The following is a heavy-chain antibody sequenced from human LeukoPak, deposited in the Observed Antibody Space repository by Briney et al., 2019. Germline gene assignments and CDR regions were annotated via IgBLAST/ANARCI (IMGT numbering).Heavy chain of an antibody. J-gene: IGHJ5*02. CDR2: INHSGST. D-gene: IGHD3-3*01. Sequence: SETLSLTCAVYGGSFSGYYWSWIRQPPGKGLEWIGEINHSGSTNYNPSLKSRVTISVDTSKNQFSLKLSSVTAADTAVYYCARGSRRYYDFWSGYYQNWFDPWGQGTLVTVSS. CDR3: ARGSRRYYDFWSGYYQNWFDP. CDR1: GGSFSGYY. V-gene: IGHV4-34*01.